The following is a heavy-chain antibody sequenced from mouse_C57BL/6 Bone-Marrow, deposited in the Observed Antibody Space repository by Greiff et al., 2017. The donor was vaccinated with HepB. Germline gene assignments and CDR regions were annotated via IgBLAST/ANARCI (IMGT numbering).Heavy chain of an antibody. CDR1: GFNIKDAY. Sequence: EVQPQASGAELVRPGASVKLSCTASGFNIKDAYMHWVKQMPEQGLEWVGWIDSENGDTEYASKFQGKATITADTSSNTAHLQLSSLTSEDTAVYSFTKSYYYGSSVAGFADWGQVALVTVSA. J-gene: IGHJ3*01. CDR3: TKSYYYGSSVAGFAD. CDR2: IDSENGDT. D-gene: IGHD1-1*01. V-gene: IGHV14-4*01.